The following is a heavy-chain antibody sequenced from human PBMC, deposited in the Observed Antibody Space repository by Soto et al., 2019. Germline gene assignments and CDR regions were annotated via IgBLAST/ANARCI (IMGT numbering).Heavy chain of an antibody. J-gene: IGHJ6*02. D-gene: IGHD2-2*01. Sequence: ASVKVSCKGSGYSFTRYYMHWVRQAPGQGLEWMGIINPSGGSTNYVQNFRGRVTMTRDTSTSTVYMELSSLRSDDTAVYYCARDIGPDCSSTSCDDYYYGMDVWGQGTTVTVSS. CDR1: GYSFTRYY. CDR2: INPSGGST. V-gene: IGHV1-46*01. CDR3: ARDIGPDCSSTSCDDYYYGMDV.